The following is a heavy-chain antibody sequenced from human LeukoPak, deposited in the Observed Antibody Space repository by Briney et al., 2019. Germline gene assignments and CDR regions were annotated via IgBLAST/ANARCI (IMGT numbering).Heavy chain of an antibody. CDR3: ARGRSITLLRGVAMSDGFDF. CDR2: IDTTTNYI. J-gene: IGHJ3*01. CDR1: GFTFSSYS. V-gene: IGHV3-21*01. D-gene: IGHD3-10*01. Sequence: PGGSLRRSCAASGFTFSSYSMNWVRQAPGKGLEWVSFIDTTTNYIYYGASVKGRFTISRDNAKNSLYLQMNGLRAEDTAVYYCARGRSITLLRGVAMSDGFDFWGQGAMVTVS.